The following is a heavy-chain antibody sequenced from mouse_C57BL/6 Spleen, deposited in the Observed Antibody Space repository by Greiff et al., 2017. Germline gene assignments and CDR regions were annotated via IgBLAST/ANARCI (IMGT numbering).Heavy chain of an antibody. CDR3: ARSENYYGSLAY. Sequence: QVHVKQPGAELVKPGASVKMSCKASGYTFTSYWITWVKQRPGQGLEWIGDIYPGSGSTNYNEKFKSKATLTVDTSSSTAYMQLSSLTSEDSAVYYWARSENYYGSLAYWGQGTLVTVSA. D-gene: IGHD1-1*01. CDR2: IYPGSGST. CDR1: GYTFTSYW. V-gene: IGHV1-55*01. J-gene: IGHJ3*01.